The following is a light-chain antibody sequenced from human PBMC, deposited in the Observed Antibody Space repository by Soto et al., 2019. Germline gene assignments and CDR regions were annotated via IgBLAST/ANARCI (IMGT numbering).Light chain of an antibody. CDR2: VEVSGIY. Sequence: QSVLTQSSAASASLGSSVKLNCTLSSGHSGYIIAWHLQQPGQAPRYLMRVEVSGIYNKGSGVPDRFSGSSSGADRHLVISNVQSADEAEYYCETRDNDNLVFGGGTKLTVL. CDR1: SGHSGYI. J-gene: IGLJ2*01. CDR3: ETRDNDNLV. V-gene: IGLV4-60*03.